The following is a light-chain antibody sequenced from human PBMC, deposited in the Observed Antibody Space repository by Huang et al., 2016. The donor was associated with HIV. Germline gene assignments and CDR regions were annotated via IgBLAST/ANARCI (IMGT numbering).Light chain of an antibody. CDR3: QKYDSAPLT. CDR1: QGISNS. Sequence: DIQMTQSPSSLSASVGDRVTITCRASQGISNSLAWYQQKPGKVPRLLIYAASTLQSGVPSRFSGSRSGRDFSLTIGSLQHEDVATYYCQKYDSAPLTFGGGTKVEI. CDR2: AAS. V-gene: IGKV1-27*01. J-gene: IGKJ4*01.